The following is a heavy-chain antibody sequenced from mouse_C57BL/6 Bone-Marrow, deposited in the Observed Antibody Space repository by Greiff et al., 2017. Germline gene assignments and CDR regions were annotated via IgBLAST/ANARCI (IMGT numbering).Heavy chain of an antibody. J-gene: IGHJ1*03. D-gene: IGHD1-1*01. V-gene: IGHV1-64*01. CDR2: IHPNSGST. CDR3: AREYGRRFYWYFDV. Sequence: QVQLQQPGAELVKPGASVKLSCKASGYTFTSYWMHWVKQRPGQGLEWIGMIHPNSGSTNYNEKFKSKATLTVDKSSSTAYMQLSSLTSEDSAVYYCAREYGRRFYWYFDVWGTGTTVTVSS. CDR1: GYTFTSYW.